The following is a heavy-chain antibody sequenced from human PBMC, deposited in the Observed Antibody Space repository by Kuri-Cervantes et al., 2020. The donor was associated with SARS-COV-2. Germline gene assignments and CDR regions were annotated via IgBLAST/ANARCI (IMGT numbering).Heavy chain of an antibody. CDR1: GGSFRCYY. V-gene: IGHV4-34*01. J-gene: IGHJ4*02. Sequence: SQTLSLTCAVYGGSFRCYYRSWIRQPPRKGLEWIGEINHSGSTNYNPSLKSRVTISGDTSKNQFSLKLSYVTAADTAVYYCARDVNYCSSTSCYNVWGQGTLVTVSS. CDR2: INHSGST. D-gene: IGHD2-2*02. CDR3: ARDVNYCSSTSCYNV.